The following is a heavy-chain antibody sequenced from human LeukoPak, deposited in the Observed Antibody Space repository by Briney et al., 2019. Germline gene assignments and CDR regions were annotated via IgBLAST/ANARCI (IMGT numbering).Heavy chain of an antibody. CDR2: TNPNSGNT. CDR1: GYTFTSYD. V-gene: IGHV1-8*01. J-gene: IGHJ3*02. Sequence: ASVKVSCKASGYTFTSYDINWVRQATGQGLEWMGWTNPNSGNTGYAQKFQGRVTMTRNTSISTAYMELSSLRSEDTAVYYCARISRRAGDAFDIWGQGTMVTVSS. CDR3: ARISRRAGDAFDI. D-gene: IGHD3-3*02.